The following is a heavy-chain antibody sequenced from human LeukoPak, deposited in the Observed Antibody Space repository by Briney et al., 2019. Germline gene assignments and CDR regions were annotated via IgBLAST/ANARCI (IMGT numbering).Heavy chain of an antibody. CDR2: IYYSGST. V-gene: IGHV4-39*07. J-gene: IGHJ4*02. CDR3: ASIYSGYDYVYFDS. CDR1: GGSMSTSSYY. D-gene: IGHD5-12*01. Sequence: SETLSLTCTVSGGSMSTSSYYWGWIRQPPGKGLEWIGSIYYSGSTYYNPSLKSRVTISVDTSKNQCSLKLSSVTAADTAVYYCASIYSGYDYVYFDSWGQGTLVTVSS.